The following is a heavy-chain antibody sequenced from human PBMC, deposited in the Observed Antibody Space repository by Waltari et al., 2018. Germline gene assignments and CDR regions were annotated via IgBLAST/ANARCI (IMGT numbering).Heavy chain of an antibody. CDR3: ARSGGSYWGYYFDY. D-gene: IGHD1-26*01. CDR2: IYYSGSI. J-gene: IGHJ4*02. CDR1: GCSISSGDYS. Sequence: HVQLQESGPGLVTPSQTLSLPCTVSGCSISSGDYSWTWLRQPPVKGREWMGYIYYSGSIDYNPSLKSRVTISVDTSKNQFSLKLSSVTAADTAVYYCARSGGSYWGYYFDYWGQGTLVTVSS. V-gene: IGHV4-30-4*08.